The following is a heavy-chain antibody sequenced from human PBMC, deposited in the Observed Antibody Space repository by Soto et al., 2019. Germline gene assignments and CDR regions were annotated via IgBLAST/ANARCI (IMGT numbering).Heavy chain of an antibody. J-gene: IGHJ6*01. CDR2: IIPIXRPA. CDR3: ARDYGYGMDV. D-gene: IGHD4-17*01. Sequence: SVKVSCKASGGTFSSYAISWVRQAPGQGLEWMGXIIPIXRPANYEQKLXXRVTINAXXYTRKAQMELSSMRSEDTAVYYCARDYGYGMDVWGQETTVTVSS. CDR1: GGTFSSYA. V-gene: IGHV1-69*01.